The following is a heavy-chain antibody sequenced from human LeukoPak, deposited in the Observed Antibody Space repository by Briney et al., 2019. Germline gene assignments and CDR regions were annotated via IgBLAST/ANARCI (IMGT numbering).Heavy chain of an antibody. Sequence: GGSLRLSCAASEFTVSSNYMSWVRQAPGKGREWVSVIYSGGSTYYADSVKGRFTISRDNSKNTLYLQMNSLRAEDTAVYYCAMGVATDLYWGQGTLVTVSS. J-gene: IGHJ4*02. D-gene: IGHD5-12*01. CDR1: EFTVSSNY. CDR3: AMGVATDLY. V-gene: IGHV3-53*01. CDR2: IYSGGST.